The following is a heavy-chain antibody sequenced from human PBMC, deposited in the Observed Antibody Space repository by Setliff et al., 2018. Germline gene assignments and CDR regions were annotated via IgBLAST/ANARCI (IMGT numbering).Heavy chain of an antibody. Sequence: GGSLRLSCEAFGFTFNNYWMSWVRQAPGKGLEWVANIMQDGGAQYYVDSVKGRFTISRDNAKNSLYLQMNSLRAEDTALYYCAREVWNIYDNDNSWSGYSDHWGQGTLVTVS. CDR3: AREVWNIYDNDNSWSGYSDH. J-gene: IGHJ4*02. CDR2: IMQDGGAQ. V-gene: IGHV3-7*03. CDR1: GFTFNNYW. D-gene: IGHD3-3*01.